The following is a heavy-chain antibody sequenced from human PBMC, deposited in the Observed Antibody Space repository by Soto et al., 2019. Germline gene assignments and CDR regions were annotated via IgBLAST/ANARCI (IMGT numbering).Heavy chain of an antibody. Sequence: SETLSLPCTVSGGSISSSSYYWGWIRQPPGKGLEWIGSIYYSGSTYYNPSLKSRVTLSVDTSKNQFSLKLSSVTAADTAVYYCARLGDYDILTGQPDAFDIWGQGTMVTVSS. J-gene: IGHJ3*02. CDR1: GGSISSSSYY. D-gene: IGHD3-9*01. CDR3: ARLGDYDILTGQPDAFDI. V-gene: IGHV4-39*01. CDR2: IYYSGST.